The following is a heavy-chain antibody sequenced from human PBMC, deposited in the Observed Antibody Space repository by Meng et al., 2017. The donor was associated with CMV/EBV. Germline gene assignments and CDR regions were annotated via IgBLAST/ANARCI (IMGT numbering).Heavy chain of an antibody. CDR1: GFTFSSYG. Sequence: GESLKISCAASGFTFSSYGMHWVRQAPGKGLEWVAFIRYDGSNKYYADSVKGRFTISRGNSKNTLYLQMNSLRAEDTAVYYCAKDRKRYCSSTSCYLGTFDYWGQGTLVTVSS. CDR2: IRYDGSNK. V-gene: IGHV3-30*02. CDR3: AKDRKRYCSSTSCYLGTFDY. D-gene: IGHD2-2*01. J-gene: IGHJ4*02.